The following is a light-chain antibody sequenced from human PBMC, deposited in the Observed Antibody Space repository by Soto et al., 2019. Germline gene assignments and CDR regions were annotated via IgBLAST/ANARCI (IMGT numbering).Light chain of an antibody. V-gene: IGLV2-11*01. J-gene: IGLJ2*01. CDR2: DVS. CDR1: SSDVGGYNY. Sequence: QSALTQPRSVSGSPGQSVTISCTGTSSDVGGYNYVSWYQQHPGKAPKLMIYDVSKRPSGVPDRFSGSKSGNTASLTISGLQGEYEAAYCCCPSAGSYTVVFGGGTTLTVL. CDR3: CPSAGSYTVV.